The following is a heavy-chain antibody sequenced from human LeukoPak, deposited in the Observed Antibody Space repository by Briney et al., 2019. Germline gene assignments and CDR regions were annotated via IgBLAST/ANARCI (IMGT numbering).Heavy chain of an antibody. Sequence: ASVKVSCKASGGTFSSYAISWVRQAPGQGLEWMGGIIPIFGTVNYAQKFQGRVTITTDESTSTAYMELSSLRSEDTAVYYCARDLYCTNGVCPGGYWGQGTLVTVSS. V-gene: IGHV1-69*05. CDR2: IIPIFGTV. D-gene: IGHD2-8*01. CDR1: GGTFSSYA. J-gene: IGHJ4*02. CDR3: ARDLYCTNGVCPGGY.